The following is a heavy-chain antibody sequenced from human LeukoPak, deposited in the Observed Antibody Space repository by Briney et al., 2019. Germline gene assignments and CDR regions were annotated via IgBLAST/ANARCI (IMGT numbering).Heavy chain of an antibody. CDR2: INPNSGGT. V-gene: IGHV1-2*02. CDR3: AGTSAIPRYCTNGVCSKLGLFDY. J-gene: IGHJ4*02. CDR1: GYTFTGYY. D-gene: IGHD2-8*01. Sequence: GASVKASCKASGYTFTGYYMHWVRQAPGQGLEWMGWINPNSGGTNYAQKFQGRVIMTRDTSISTAYMELSRLRSDDTAVYYCAGTSAIPRYCTNGVCSKLGLFDYWGQGTLVTVSS.